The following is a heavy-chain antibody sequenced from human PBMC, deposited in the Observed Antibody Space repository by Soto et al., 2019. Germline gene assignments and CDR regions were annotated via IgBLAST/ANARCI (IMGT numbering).Heavy chain of an antibody. V-gene: IGHV4-59*01. CDR1: GGSISSYY. CDR2: IYYSGST. D-gene: IGHD2-2*01. CDR3: ARVDRCSSTSCYAGSRYYYYYMDV. J-gene: IGHJ6*03. Sequence: SETLSLTCTVSGGSISSYYWSWIRQPPGKGLEWIGYIYYSGSTNYNPSLKSRVTISVDTSKNQFSLKLSSVTAADTAVYYGARVDRCSSTSCYAGSRYYYYYMDVWGKGTTVTVSS.